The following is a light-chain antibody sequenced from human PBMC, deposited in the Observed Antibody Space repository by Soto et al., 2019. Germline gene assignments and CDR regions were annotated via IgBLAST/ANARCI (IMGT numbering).Light chain of an antibody. CDR2: GTS. V-gene: IGKV3-20*01. CDR3: QQYLASPPWT. J-gene: IGKJ1*01. CDR1: KSVNSGY. Sequence: EVVLTQSPGILYLSPGERAILSCRASKSVNSGYLAWYQQKPGQAPRLLIYGTSIRAAGIPDRFSGSGSGTDFTLTISRLEPEDFAVYSCQQYLASPPWTFGQGTQVE.